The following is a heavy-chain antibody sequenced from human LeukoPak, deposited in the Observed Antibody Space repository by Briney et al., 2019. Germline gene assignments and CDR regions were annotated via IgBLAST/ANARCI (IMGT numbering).Heavy chain of an antibody. V-gene: IGHV3-30*03. CDR1: GFTFSSYG. J-gene: IGHJ4*02. CDR2: ISFDASNK. Sequence: PGGSLRLSCAASGFTFSSYGMHWVRQAPGKGLEWVAVISFDASNKYYADSVKGRFTISRDNSKNTLYLQMNGLRAEDAAVYYCATEGSFDYWGQGTLVTVSS. CDR3: ATEGSFDY.